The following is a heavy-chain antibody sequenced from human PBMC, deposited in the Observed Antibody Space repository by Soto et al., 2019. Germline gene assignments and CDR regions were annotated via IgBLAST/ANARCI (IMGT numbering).Heavy chain of an antibody. V-gene: IGHV3-53*01. Sequence: GEFLRLSCAASGFTVSSNYMSWVRQAPGKGLEWVSVIYSGGSTYYADSVKGQFTISRDNSKNTLYLQMNSLRAEDTAVYFCAKRRGAGGHFDYWGQGALVTVSS. J-gene: IGHJ4*02. CDR3: AKRRGAGGHFDY. CDR1: GFTVSSNY. D-gene: IGHD2-15*01. CDR2: IYSGGST.